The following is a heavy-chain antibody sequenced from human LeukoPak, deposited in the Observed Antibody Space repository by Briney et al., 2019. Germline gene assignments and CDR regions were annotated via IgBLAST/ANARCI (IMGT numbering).Heavy chain of an antibody. CDR3: ARPSNDSGGYGDAFDI. D-gene: IGHD3-22*01. V-gene: IGHV1-18*01. CDR2: ISAYNGNT. J-gene: IGHJ3*02. CDR1: GYTFTSYG. Sequence: ASVKVSCKASGYTFTSYGISWLRQAPGQGLEWMGWISAYNGNTNYAQKLQGRVTMTTDTSTSTAYMELRSLRSDDTAVYYCARPSNDSGGYGDAFDIWGQGTMVTVSS.